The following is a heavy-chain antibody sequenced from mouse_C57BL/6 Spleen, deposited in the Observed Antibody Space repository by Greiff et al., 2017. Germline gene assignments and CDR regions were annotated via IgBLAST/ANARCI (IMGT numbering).Heavy chain of an antibody. J-gene: IGHJ4*01. CDR2: ISSGSSTI. CDR3: ALPLYYAMDY. D-gene: IGHD2-10*01. V-gene: IGHV5-17*01. CDR1: GFTFSDYG. Sequence: EVQLKESGGGLVKPGGSLKLSCAASGFTFSDYGMHWVRQAPEKGLEWVAYISSGSSTIYYADTVKGRFTLSRDNAKNTLFLQMTSLTSEDTAMDYCALPLYYAMDYWGQGTSVTVSS.